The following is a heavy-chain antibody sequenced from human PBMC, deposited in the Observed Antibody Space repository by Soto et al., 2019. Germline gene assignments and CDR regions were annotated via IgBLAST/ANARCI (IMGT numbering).Heavy chain of an antibody. V-gene: IGHV5-10-1*01. D-gene: IGHD3-3*01. Sequence: PGESLKISCKGSRYSFTSYWISWVRQMTGKGLEWMGRIDPSDSYTNYSPSFQGHVTISADKSISTAYLQWSSLKASDTAMYYCARHTHYDFWSGYYIGRYGMDVWGQGTTVTVSS. CDR1: RYSFTSYW. CDR2: IDPSDSYT. CDR3: ARHTHYDFWSGYYIGRYGMDV. J-gene: IGHJ6*02.